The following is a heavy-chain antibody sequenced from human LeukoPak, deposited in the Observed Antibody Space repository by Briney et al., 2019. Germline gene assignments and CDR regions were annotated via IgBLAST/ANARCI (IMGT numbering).Heavy chain of an antibody. D-gene: IGHD3-22*01. V-gene: IGHV4-59*01. CDR3: ARSSYYDSSGYYEESPDAFDI. CDR1: GDSISSYY. Sequence: PSETLSLTCTVSGDSISSYYWSWIRQPPGKGLEWIGCIYYSGNTNYNPSLKSRVTISIDTSKNQFSLKLSSVTAADTAVYYCARSSYYDSSGYYEESPDAFDIWGQGTMATVSS. CDR2: IYYSGNT. J-gene: IGHJ3*02.